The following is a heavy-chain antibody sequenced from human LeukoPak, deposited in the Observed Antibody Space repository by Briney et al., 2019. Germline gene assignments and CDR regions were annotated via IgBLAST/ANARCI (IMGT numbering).Heavy chain of an antibody. V-gene: IGHV4-34*01. Sequence: ASETLSLTCAVYGGSFSGYYWSWIRQPPGKGLEWIGEINHSGSTNYNPSLKSRVTISVDTSKSQFSLKLSSVTAADTAVYYCARGLSAGIAAAGTPFSPRDYWGQGTLVTVSS. CDR2: INHSGST. CDR3: ARGLSAGIAAAGTPFSPRDY. D-gene: IGHD6-13*01. CDR1: GGSFSGYY. J-gene: IGHJ4*02.